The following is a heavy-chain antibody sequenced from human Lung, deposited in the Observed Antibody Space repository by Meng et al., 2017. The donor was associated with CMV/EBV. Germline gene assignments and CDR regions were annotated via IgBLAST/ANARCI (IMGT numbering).Heavy chain of an antibody. CDR2: INEDGSVK. D-gene: IGHD7-27*01. V-gene: IGHV3-7*01. Sequence: GVXRLSCAASGFTFTNYWMTWVRQAPGKGLEWVANINEDGSVKHFVDSVKGRFTMSRDNAKNSVYLQMNGLRADDTAVYYCAREYWGPDYWGQGTLVTGSS. CDR1: GFTFTNYW. CDR3: AREYWGPDY. J-gene: IGHJ4*02.